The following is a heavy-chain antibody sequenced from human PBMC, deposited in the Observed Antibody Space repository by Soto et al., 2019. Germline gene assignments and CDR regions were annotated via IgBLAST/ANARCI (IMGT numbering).Heavy chain of an antibody. CDR1: GFTFSNAW. J-gene: IGHJ6*02. CDR2: IKSKTDGGTT. CDR3: SLSIFGVVIAPYYYYGMDV. V-gene: IGHV3-15*07. D-gene: IGHD3-3*01. Sequence: GGSLRLSCAASGFTFSNAWMNWVRQAPGKGLEWVGRIKSKTDGGTTDYAAPVKGRFTISRDDSKNTLYLQMNSLKTEETAVYFFSLSIFGVVIAPYYYYGMDVWGQGTTVTVSS.